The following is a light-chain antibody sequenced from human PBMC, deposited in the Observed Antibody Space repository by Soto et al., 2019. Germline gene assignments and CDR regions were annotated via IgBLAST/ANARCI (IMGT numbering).Light chain of an antibody. CDR1: QSVNNN. V-gene: IGKV3-15*01. CDR2: GAA. J-gene: IGKJ2*01. CDR3: QQYNNLPPDT. Sequence: IILTQSPASLSVSPGERATLSCRASQSVNNNLAWYQQKPGHAPRLLIYGAATRATGIPGRFRGSGSGTEFTLTITSLQSEDFAFYFCQQYNNLPPDTFGQGTMLEIK.